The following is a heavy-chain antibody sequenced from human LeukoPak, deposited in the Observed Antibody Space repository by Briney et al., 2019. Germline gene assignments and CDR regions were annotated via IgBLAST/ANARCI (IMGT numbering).Heavy chain of an antibody. J-gene: IGHJ6*03. D-gene: IGHD2-2*01. Sequence: PGGSLRLSCAASGFSFSTYSMNWVRQAPCKGLEWVSSISSFSGYIYYADSVKGRFTISRDNAKNSLYLQMNSLRVEDTAVYYCARDPSPRTTYYYYYMDVWGKGTTVTVSS. CDR1: GFSFSTYS. CDR2: ISSFSGYI. CDR3: ARDPSPRTTYYYYYMDV. V-gene: IGHV3-21*01.